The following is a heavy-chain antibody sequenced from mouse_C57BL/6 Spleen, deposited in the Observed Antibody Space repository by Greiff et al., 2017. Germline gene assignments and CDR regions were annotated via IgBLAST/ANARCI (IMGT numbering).Heavy chain of an antibody. CDR3: ARHYCDENYFDY. J-gene: IGHJ2*01. CDR1: GFTFSDYG. CDR2: ISSGSSTI. Sequence: DVMLEESGGGLVKPGGSLKLSCAASGFTFSDYGMHWVRQAPEKGLEWVAYISSGSSTIDYADTVKGRFTNSKDNAKNTLLLQMTSLRSEDTAMYYCARHYCDENYFDYWGQGTTLTVSS. V-gene: IGHV5-17*01. D-gene: IGHD1-1*01.